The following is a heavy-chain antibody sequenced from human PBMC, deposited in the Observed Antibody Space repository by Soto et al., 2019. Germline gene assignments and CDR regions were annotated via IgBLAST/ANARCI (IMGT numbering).Heavy chain of an antibody. CDR3: TTDSYITSIIVRFDY. J-gene: IGHJ4*01. V-gene: IGHV3-15*07. CDR2: VKSKNDGGTT. Sequence: GGSLRLSCAASDFTFSNAXXXXXXXXXGKGLEWVGRVKSKNDGGTTDFAAPVKGRFAISRDDSKNMVYLEMNSLQTEDTAIYYCTTDSYITSIIVRFDYWGHGTLVTVSS. CDR1: DFTFSNAX. D-gene: IGHD3-22*01.